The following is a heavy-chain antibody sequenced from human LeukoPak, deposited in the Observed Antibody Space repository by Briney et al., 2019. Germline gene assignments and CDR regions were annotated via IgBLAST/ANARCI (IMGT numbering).Heavy chain of an antibody. CDR2: ISRSSSDI. V-gene: IGHV3-21*01. CDR3: ARDLPAAVV. Sequence: GGSLRLSCAASGFSFSSYSMSWVRQAPGKGLEWVSFISRSSSDIYHADSVKGRFTISRDNAKNSLYLQMNSLRAEDTAVYYCARDLPAAVVWGQGTLVTVSS. D-gene: IGHD2-2*01. CDR1: GFSFSSYS. J-gene: IGHJ4*02.